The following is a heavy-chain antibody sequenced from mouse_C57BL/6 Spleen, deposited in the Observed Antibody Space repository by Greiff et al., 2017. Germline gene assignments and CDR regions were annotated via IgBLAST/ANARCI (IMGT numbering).Heavy chain of an antibody. CDR3: ARRGHYYGSSYDAMDY. J-gene: IGHJ4*01. Sequence: EVQLQQSGPELVKPGASVKISCKASGYTFTDYYMNWVKQSHGKSLEWIGDINPNNGGTSYNQKFKGKATLTVDKSSSTAYMELRSLTSEDSAVYYCARRGHYYGSSYDAMDYWGQGTSVTVSS. V-gene: IGHV1-26*01. D-gene: IGHD1-1*01. CDR1: GYTFTDYY. CDR2: INPNNGGT.